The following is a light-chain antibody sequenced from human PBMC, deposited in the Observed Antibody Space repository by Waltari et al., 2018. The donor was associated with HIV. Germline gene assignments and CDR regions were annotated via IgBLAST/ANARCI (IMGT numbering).Light chain of an antibody. V-gene: IGLV1-51*01. Sequence: QSVLTQPPSLSAAPGQKVSITCSGSSSNIGVNYVSWYQQFPRTAPKLLIYEKNGRPAGFPDRFSGSKSGTSATLDITGLRTGDEADYYCVSWDSSLRGVLFGGGTKLTVL. CDR3: VSWDSSLRGVL. CDR1: SSNIGVNY. J-gene: IGLJ2*01. CDR2: EKN.